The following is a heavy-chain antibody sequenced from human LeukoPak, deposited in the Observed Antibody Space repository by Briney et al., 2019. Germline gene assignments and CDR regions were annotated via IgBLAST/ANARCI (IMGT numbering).Heavy chain of an antibody. Sequence: GRSLILSCTTSGFTFGDYAMSWVRQAPGKGLEWVGFIRSKAYGGTTEYAASVKGRFDISRDDSNSIAYLQMNNLKTEDTAVYYCTRAPWNNVATLDVWGKGTTVTISS. V-gene: IGHV3-49*04. CDR2: IRSKAYGGTT. CDR1: GFTFGDYA. D-gene: IGHD1/OR15-1a*01. J-gene: IGHJ6*03. CDR3: TRAPWNNVATLDV.